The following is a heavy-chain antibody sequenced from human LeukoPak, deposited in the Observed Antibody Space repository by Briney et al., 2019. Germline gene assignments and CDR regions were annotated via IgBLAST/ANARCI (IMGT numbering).Heavy chain of an antibody. CDR1: GFTFGDYA. Sequence: PGRSLRLSCTSFGFTFGDYAISWVRQAPGKGLEWVGFIRNKIHGRTSEYAASVKGRFTISRDDSESIAYLQMNSLKTEDTAVYYCTRGGVNDHGDGQYFQHWGQGTLVTVPS. D-gene: IGHD4-17*01. V-gene: IGHV3-49*04. CDR3: TRGGVNDHGDGQYFQH. J-gene: IGHJ1*01. CDR2: IRNKIHGRTS.